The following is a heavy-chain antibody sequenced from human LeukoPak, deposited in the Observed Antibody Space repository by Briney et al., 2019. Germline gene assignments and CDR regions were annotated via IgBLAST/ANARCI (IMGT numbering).Heavy chain of an antibody. V-gene: IGHV3-23*01. D-gene: IGHD3-22*01. J-gene: IGHJ4*02. CDR3: ARSRNYYDSDDYRRDFDY. Sequence: TGGSLRLSCAASGFSFATYAMTWVRQAPGKGLEWVSAIADSGGVTYYADSVKGRFTISRDNSKNTLYLQMNSLSAEDTAIYYCARSRNYYDSDDYRRDFDYWGQGTLVTVSS. CDR2: IADSGGVT. CDR1: GFSFATYA.